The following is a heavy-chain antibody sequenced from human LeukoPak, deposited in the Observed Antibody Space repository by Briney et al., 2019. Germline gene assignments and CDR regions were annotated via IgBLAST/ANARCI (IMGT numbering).Heavy chain of an antibody. D-gene: IGHD3-22*01. CDR1: GFTFSSYG. V-gene: IGHV3-23*01. CDR3: ARGMVISHYYYYYMDV. Sequence: GGSLRLSCAASGFTFSSYGMSWVRQAPGKGLEWVSAISGSGGSTYYADSVKGRFTISRDNAKNSLYLQMNSLRAEDTAVYYCARGMVISHYYYYYMDVWGKGTTVTVSS. J-gene: IGHJ6*03. CDR2: ISGSGGST.